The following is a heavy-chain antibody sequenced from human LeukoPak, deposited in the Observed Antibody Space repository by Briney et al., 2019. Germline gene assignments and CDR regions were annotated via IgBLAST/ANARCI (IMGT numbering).Heavy chain of an antibody. V-gene: IGHV4-39*07. CDR3: TRSGRITRLDY. J-gene: IGHJ4*02. CDR2: INYSGNT. CDR1: GDSISSSGYY. D-gene: IGHD3-10*01. Sequence: ESGPRLVKPSETLSLTCTVSGDSISSSGYYWGWIRQSPGKGLEWIGTINYSGNTYYNPSLKSRVTISVDTSKNQFSLKLSSVIAADTAVYFCTRSGRITRLDYWGQGTLVTVSS.